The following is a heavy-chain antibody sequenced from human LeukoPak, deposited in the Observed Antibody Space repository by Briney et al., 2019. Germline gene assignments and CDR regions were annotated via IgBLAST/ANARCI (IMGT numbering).Heavy chain of an antibody. J-gene: IGHJ5*02. D-gene: IGHD4-11*01. CDR3: ARDGTVTAGPFDP. V-gene: IGHV3-33*01. Sequence: GGSLRLSCAAPGNTFSSFGMHWLRQAPGKGLEWVAFIWYDGSNKYYADSVKGRFTISRDNSKNTLYLQMNSLRAEDTAVYYCARDGTVTAGPFDPWGRGTLVTVSS. CDR1: GNTFSSFG. CDR2: IWYDGSNK.